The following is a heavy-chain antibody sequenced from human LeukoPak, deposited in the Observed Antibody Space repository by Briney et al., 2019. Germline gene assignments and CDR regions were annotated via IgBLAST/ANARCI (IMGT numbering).Heavy chain of an antibody. Sequence: GGSLRLSCAASGFTFSDAWMSWVRQAPGMGLEWVGRIKSKTDGGTTDYAAPVKGRFTISRDDSKNTLYLQMNSLKTEDTAVYYCTTRGGSFSIFDYWGQGTLVTVSS. CDR3: TTRGGSFSIFDY. CDR2: IKSKTDGGTT. D-gene: IGHD1-26*01. J-gene: IGHJ4*02. V-gene: IGHV3-15*01. CDR1: GFTFSDAW.